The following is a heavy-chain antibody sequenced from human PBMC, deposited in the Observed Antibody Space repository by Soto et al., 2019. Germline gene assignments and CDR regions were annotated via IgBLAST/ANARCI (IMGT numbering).Heavy chain of an antibody. CDR3: AREDSFYGEPGYGMNV. CDR1: GASISGHY. CDR2: IYYSGTT. D-gene: IGHD4-17*01. J-gene: IGHJ6*02. Sequence: SETLSLTCTVSGASISGHYWSWIRQPPGKGLEWIGYIYYSGTTYYNPSLKSRVTISVDMSSNQFSLKLRSVTAADTAKYFCAREDSFYGEPGYGMNVWGQGTTVTVSS. V-gene: IGHV4-59*11.